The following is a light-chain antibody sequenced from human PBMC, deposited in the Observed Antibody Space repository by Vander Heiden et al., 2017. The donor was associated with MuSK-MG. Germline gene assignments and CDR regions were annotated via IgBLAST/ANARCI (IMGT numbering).Light chain of an antibody. J-gene: IGKJ1*01. CDR2: KAS. Sequence: DTQMTQPPSTLSASGGDRVTITCRASRSISSWLAWYQQKPGQAPKLLIYKASSLESGVPSRFSGSGSGTEFTLTISSLQPDDFATYYCQQYNSFWTFGQGTKVEIK. CDR3: QQYNSFWT. CDR1: RSISSW. V-gene: IGKV1-5*03.